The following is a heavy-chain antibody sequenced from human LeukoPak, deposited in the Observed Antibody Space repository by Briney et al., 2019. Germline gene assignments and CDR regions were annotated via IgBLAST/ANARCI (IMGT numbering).Heavy chain of an antibody. CDR1: GGSISSLY. CDR3: ARDRTGWASDY. Sequence: SETLSLTCTVSGGSISSLYWGRIRQPPGRGLEWIGSISHNGITAYKPSLESRVTISVDTSKNQFSLTLSYLTAADTAVYYCARDRTGWASDYWGQGILVTVSS. CDR2: ISHNGIT. D-gene: IGHD1-14*01. J-gene: IGHJ4*02. V-gene: IGHV4-39*07.